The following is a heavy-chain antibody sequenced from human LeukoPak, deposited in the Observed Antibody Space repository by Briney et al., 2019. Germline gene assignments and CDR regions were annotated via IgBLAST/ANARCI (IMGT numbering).Heavy chain of an antibody. V-gene: IGHV4-59*08. D-gene: IGHD4-23*01. CDR2: IYYSGST. J-gene: IGHJ4*02. CDR3: AGTMVVTPDYFDY. Sequence: PSETLSLTCTVSGGSISSYYWSWIRQPPGKGLEWIGYIYYSGSTNYNPSLKSRVTISVDTSKNQFSLKLSSVTAADTAVYYCAGTMVVTPDYFDYWGQGTLVTVSS. CDR1: GGSISSYY.